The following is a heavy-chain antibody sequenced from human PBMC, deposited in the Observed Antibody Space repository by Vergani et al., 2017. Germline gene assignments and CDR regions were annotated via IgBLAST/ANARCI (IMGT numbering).Heavy chain of an antibody. V-gene: IGHV3-30*18. D-gene: IGHD1-1*01. J-gene: IGHJ3*02. Sequence: QVQLVESGGDVVQPGRSLRLSCAVSGFTFSSYGMYWVRQAPGKGREWVAVISYDGSNKYYADAVKGRFTISRDNSKNTLYLQMNSLRAEDTAVYYCAKDYWPERRRFVGAFDIWGQGTMVTVSS. CDR1: GFTFSSYG. CDR2: ISYDGSNK. CDR3: AKDYWPERRRFVGAFDI.